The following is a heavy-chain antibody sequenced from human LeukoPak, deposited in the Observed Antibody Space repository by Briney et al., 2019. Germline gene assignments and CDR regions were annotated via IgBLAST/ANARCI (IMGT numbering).Heavy chain of an antibody. CDR3: ARDQWELLPLDY. CDR1: GYTFTNYG. D-gene: IGHD1-26*01. J-gene: IGHJ4*02. Sequence: ASVKVSCKASGYTFTNYGNSWVRQAPGQGLEWMGWISAYNGNTNYAQKLQGRVTMTTDTSTSTAYMELGSLRSDDTAVYYCARDQWELLPLDYWGQGTLVTVSS. V-gene: IGHV1-18*01. CDR2: ISAYNGNT.